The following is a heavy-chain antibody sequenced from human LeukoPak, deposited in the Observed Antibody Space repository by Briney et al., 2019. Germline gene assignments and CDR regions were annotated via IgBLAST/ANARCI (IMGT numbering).Heavy chain of an antibody. J-gene: IGHJ3*02. CDR1: GGSISSSSYY. Sequence: SETLSLTCTVSGGSISSSSYYWGWIRQPPGKGLEWIGSIYYSGSTYYNPSLKSRVTISVDTSKNQFSLKLSSVTAADTAVYYCARDPVGRLGLVTPGHDAFDIWGQGTMVTVSS. CDR3: ARDPVGRLGLVTPGHDAFDI. CDR2: IYYSGST. D-gene: IGHD3/OR15-3a*01. V-gene: IGHV4-39*07.